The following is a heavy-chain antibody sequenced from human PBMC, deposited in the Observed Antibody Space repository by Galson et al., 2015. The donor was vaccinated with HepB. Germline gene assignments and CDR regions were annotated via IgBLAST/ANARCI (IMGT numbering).Heavy chain of an antibody. CDR2: IYPGDSDT. CDR3: ARQRSSGWYVMRDAFDI. Sequence: QSGAEVKKPGESLKISCKGSGYSFTSYWIGWVRQMPGKGLEWMGIIYPGDSDTRYSPSFQGQVTISADKSISTAYLQWSSLKASDTAMYYCARQRSSGWYVMRDAFDIWGQGTMVTVSS. J-gene: IGHJ3*02. D-gene: IGHD6-19*01. CDR1: GYSFTSYW. V-gene: IGHV5-51*01.